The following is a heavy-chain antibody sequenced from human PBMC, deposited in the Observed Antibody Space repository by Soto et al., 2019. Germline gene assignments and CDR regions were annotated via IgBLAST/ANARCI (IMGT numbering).Heavy chain of an antibody. CDR3: AMRRNFSGGSCYSFDT. V-gene: IGHV1-3*01. J-gene: IGHJ3*02. D-gene: IGHD2-15*01. Sequence: ASVKVSCKASGYTFTSYAMHWVRQAPGQRLEWMGWINAGNGNTKYSQKFQGRVTITRDTSASTAYMELSSLRSEDTAVYYCAMRRNFSGGSCYSFDTWGQGAVVTVSS. CDR2: INAGNGNT. CDR1: GYTFTSYA.